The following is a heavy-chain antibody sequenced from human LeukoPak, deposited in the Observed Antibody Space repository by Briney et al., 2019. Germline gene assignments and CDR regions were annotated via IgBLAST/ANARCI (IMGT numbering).Heavy chain of an antibody. Sequence: GGSLRLSCSASGFTFSAHFMHWVRQAPGKGLEYVSSISINGDETFYAESVKGRFTVSRDNSKNTLYLQLSSLRVEDTAIYYCIKDLAGTWSFDHWGQGTLLTVSS. J-gene: IGHJ4*02. CDR3: IKDLAGTWSFDH. CDR1: GFTFSAHF. CDR2: ISINGDET. V-gene: IGHV3-64D*06. D-gene: IGHD7-27*01.